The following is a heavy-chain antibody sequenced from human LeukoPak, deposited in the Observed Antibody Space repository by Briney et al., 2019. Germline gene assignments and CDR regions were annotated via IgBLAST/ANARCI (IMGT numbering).Heavy chain of an antibody. Sequence: ASVKVSCKASGYTFTGYYMHWVRQAPGHGLEWMGWINPNSGGTDYAQKFQGRVTMTRDTSISTAYMELSRLRSDDTAVYYCARSGCSSTSCYDYFDYWGQGTLVTVSS. J-gene: IGHJ4*02. CDR2: INPNSGGT. D-gene: IGHD2-2*01. CDR3: ARSGCSSTSCYDYFDY. V-gene: IGHV1-2*02. CDR1: GYTFTGYY.